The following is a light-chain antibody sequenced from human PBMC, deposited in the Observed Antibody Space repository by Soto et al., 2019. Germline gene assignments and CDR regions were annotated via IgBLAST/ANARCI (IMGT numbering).Light chain of an antibody. V-gene: IGKV1-13*02. CDR3: LLFNTYPQA. CDR1: QGIGSA. CDR2: DAS. J-gene: IGKJ4*01. Sequence: ALPLTQSPSSLSASIGDRVTITCRARQGIGSALAWYQQAPGKPPKLLIFDASTLENGVPSRFNGGGSGTDFTLAISSLQHEDFATYYCLLFNTYPQAFGGGTKVEIK.